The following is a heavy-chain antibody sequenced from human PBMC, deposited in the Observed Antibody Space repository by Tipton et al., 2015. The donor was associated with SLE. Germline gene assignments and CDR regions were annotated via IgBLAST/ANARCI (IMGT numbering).Heavy chain of an antibody. Sequence: TLSLTCAVYGGSFSGYYWSWIRQPPGKGLEWIGEINHSGSTNYNPSLKRRVTISVDTSKNQFSLKVRSVTAADTAVYYCAGEYMDVWGKGTTVTVSS. J-gene: IGHJ6*03. D-gene: IGHD3-10*01. CDR2: INHSGST. CDR1: GGSFSGYY. CDR3: AGEYMDV. V-gene: IGHV4-34*01.